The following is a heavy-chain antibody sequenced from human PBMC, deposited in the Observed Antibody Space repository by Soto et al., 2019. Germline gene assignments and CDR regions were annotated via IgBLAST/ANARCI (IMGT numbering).Heavy chain of an antibody. D-gene: IGHD5-12*01. CDR1: GGSFSGYY. J-gene: IGHJ4*02. Sequence: SATLSLTCAVYGGSFSGYYWSWFRQPPGKGLEWIGEINHSGSTNYNPSLKSRVTISVDTSKNQFSLKLSSVTAADTAVYYCARRWLQLRYFDYWGQGTLVTVS. CDR3: ARRWLQLRYFDY. CDR2: INHSGST. V-gene: IGHV4-34*01.